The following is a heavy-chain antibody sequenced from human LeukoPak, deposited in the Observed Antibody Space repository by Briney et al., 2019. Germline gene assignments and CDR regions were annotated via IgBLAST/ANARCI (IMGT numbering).Heavy chain of an antibody. CDR2: ISYDGSNK. CDR1: GFTFSSYG. Sequence: GGSLRLSCAASGFTFSSYGMHWVRQAPGKGLEWVAVISYDGSNKYYADSVKGRFTISRDNSKNTLYLQMNSLRAEDTAVCYCAKTRPLDSSSWSHGDYWGQGTLVTVSS. CDR3: AKTRPLDSSSWSHGDY. V-gene: IGHV3-30*18. J-gene: IGHJ4*02. D-gene: IGHD6-13*01.